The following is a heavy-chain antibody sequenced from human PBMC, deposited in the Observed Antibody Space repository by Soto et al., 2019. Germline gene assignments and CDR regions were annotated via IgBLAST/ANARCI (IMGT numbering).Heavy chain of an antibody. CDR2: IYWDHEK. CDR1: GFSLHTSGVG. D-gene: IGHD2-21*02. CDR3: AHMSKDDRDRSIYGLDV. J-gene: IGHJ6*02. V-gene: IGHV2-5*02. Sequence: QITLKESGPTLVKPTQTLTLTCTFSGFSLHTSGVGVGWIRQPPGKALEWLALIYWDHEKRYSPSLRSRLTITKDTSKTQLVLALTTVDPVDTATYFCAHMSKDDRDRSIYGLDVWGPGATVTVSS.